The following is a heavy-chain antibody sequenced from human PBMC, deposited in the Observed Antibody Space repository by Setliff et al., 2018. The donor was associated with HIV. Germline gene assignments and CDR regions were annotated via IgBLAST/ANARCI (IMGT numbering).Heavy chain of an antibody. D-gene: IGHD2-2*02. Sequence: GASVKVSCKASGGTFSSYAISWVRQAPGQGLEWMGGIIPIFGTANYAQKFQGRVTITTDESTSTAYMELSSLRSEDTAVYHCARGSYCSSTSCYMLANWFDPWGQGTLVTVSS. V-gene: IGHV1-69*05. CDR1: GGTFSSYA. CDR3: ARGSYCSSTSCYMLANWFDP. CDR2: IIPIFGTA. J-gene: IGHJ5*02.